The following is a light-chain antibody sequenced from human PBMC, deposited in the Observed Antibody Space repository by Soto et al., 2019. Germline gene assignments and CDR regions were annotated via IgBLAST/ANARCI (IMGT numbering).Light chain of an antibody. CDR1: QTVSSY. CDR2: CAS. V-gene: IGKV3-20*01. Sequence: ENVLTQSPGTLSLSPGERATLSCRASQTVSSYLTWYQQRPGQAPRLLISCASRRATGIPDRFSGSGSGTDFTITISRLEPEDFALYYCQQYGTSPITFGQGTRLEIK. CDR3: QQYGTSPIT. J-gene: IGKJ5*01.